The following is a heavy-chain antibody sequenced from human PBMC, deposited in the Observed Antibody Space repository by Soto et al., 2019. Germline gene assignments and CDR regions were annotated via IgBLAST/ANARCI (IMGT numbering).Heavy chain of an antibody. CDR2: IYSGGST. J-gene: IGHJ6*02. Sequence: EVQLVESGGGLVQPGGSLRLSCAASGFTVSSNYMSWVRQAPGKGLEWVSVIYSGGSTYYADSVKGRFTISRHNSKNTLYLQMNSLRAEDTAVYYCAREEVVVNPYPTDGYYYYYGMDVWGQGTTVTVSS. CDR1: GFTVSSNY. CDR3: AREEVVVNPYPTDGYYYYYGMDV. D-gene: IGHD3-22*01. V-gene: IGHV3-53*04.